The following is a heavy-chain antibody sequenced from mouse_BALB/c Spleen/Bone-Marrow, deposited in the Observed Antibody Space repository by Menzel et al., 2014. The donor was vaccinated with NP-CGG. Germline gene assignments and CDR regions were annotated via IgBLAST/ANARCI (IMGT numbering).Heavy chain of an antibody. D-gene: IGHD2-10*02. CDR2: SRNKAKHYTT. J-gene: IGHJ3*01. CDR3: ARDVGYGNYFVY. CDR1: GFTFSDFY. V-gene: IGHV7-1*02. Sequence: EVKVEEFGGGLVQPGDSLRLSCATSGFTFSDFYMEWVRQPPGKRLEWIAASRNKAKHYTTEYSASVKGRFIVSRDTSQSILYLQMNALRAEDTAIYYCARDVGYGNYFVYWGQGTLVSVSA.